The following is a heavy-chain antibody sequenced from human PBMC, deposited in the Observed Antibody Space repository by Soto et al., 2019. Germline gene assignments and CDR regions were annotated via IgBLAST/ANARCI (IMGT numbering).Heavy chain of an antibody. V-gene: IGHV4-4*07. D-gene: IGHD6-13*01. CDR3: ASDLKGIAAAGSLYYSGMDV. Sequence: SETLSLTCTVSGGSISSYYWSWIRQPAGKGLEWIGRIYTSGSTNYNPSLKSRVTMSVYTSKNQFSLKLCSLTAAHTAVYYCASDLKGIAAAGSLYYSGMDVGGQGTTVTVSS. CDR2: IYTSGST. J-gene: IGHJ6*02. CDR1: GGSISSYY.